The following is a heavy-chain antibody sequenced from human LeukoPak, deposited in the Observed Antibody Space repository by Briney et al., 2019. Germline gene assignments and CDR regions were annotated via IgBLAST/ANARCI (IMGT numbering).Heavy chain of an antibody. CDR2: ISYDGGNK. D-gene: IGHD2-2*01. Sequence: QPGGSLRLSCSASGFTFSTFAMHWVRQAPGKGLEWVAVISYDGGNKYYADSVKGRFTISRDNSKNTLYLQMNSLRAEDTAVYYCAKGTSFDPWGQGTLVTVSS. CDR3: AKGTSFDP. CDR1: GFTFSTFA. J-gene: IGHJ5*02. V-gene: IGHV3-30*18.